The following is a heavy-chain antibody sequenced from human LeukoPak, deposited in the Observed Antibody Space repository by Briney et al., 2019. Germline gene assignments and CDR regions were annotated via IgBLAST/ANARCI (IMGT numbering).Heavy chain of an antibody. V-gene: IGHV1-2*02. Sequence: ASVKVSCKASGYTFTDYYMHWVRQAPGQGLEGMGWINPNSGGTNYAQKFQGRVTMTRDTSISTAYMELSSLRSDDTAMYYCARSYSGFGYALHDYWGQGTLVTVSS. CDR2: INPNSGGT. J-gene: IGHJ4*02. D-gene: IGHD1-26*01. CDR1: GYTFTDYY. CDR3: ARSYSGFGYALHDY.